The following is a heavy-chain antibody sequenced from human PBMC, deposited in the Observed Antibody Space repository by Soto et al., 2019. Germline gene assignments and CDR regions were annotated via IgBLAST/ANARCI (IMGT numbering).Heavy chain of an antibody. J-gene: IGHJ3*02. D-gene: IGHD1-26*01. CDR2: IYWEYDK. V-gene: IGHV2-5*02. CDR3: AHRGGYYAFDI. Sequence: SGTTLVKPTQTLTLTCTFSGFSLSTSGVGVGWIRQPPGKALEWLALIYWEYDKRYSPYLRSRLAITKVTSKNQVVLTIATMDHMDTAPYYCAHRGGYYAFDIRGQGTMVTVSS. CDR1: GFSLSTSGVG.